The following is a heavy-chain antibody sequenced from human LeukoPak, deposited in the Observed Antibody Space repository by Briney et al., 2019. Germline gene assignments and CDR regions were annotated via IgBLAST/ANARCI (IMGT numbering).Heavy chain of an antibody. CDR3: ARVTLVATLDY. CDR2: IYNIGST. D-gene: IGHD5-12*01. CDR1: GGSISSGGYY. V-gene: IGHV4-31*03. Sequence: SETLSLTCTVSGGSISSGGYYWSWIRQHPWKGLEWIGYIYNIGSTYYNPSLKSRLTISVDTSKNQFSLKLSSVTAADTAVYYCARVTLVATLDYWGQGTLVTVSS. J-gene: IGHJ4*02.